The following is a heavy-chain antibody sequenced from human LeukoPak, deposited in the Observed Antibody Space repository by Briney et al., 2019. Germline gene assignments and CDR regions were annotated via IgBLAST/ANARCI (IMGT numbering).Heavy chain of an antibody. CDR1: GGSISSSSYY. D-gene: IGHD3-3*01. Sequence: KASETLSLTCTVSGGSISSSSYYWGWIRQPPGKGLEWIGSIYYTGSTYYNPSLKSRVTISVDTSKNQFSLKVSSVTAADTAVYYCARAIFGVDITQGYYYYMDVWGKGTTVTVSS. CDR2: IYYTGST. CDR3: ARAIFGVDITQGYYYYMDV. V-gene: IGHV4-39*07. J-gene: IGHJ6*03.